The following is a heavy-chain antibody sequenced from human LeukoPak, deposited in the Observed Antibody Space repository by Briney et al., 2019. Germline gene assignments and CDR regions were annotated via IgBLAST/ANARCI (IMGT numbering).Heavy chain of an antibody. J-gene: IGHJ5*02. CDR1: GYSISSGYY. CDR3: ASALWFGELELDP. D-gene: IGHD3-10*01. CDR2: IYHSGSS. V-gene: IGHV4-38-2*02. Sequence: SETLSLTCTVSGYSISSGYYWGWIRQPPGKGLEWIGSIYHSGSSYYNPSLKSRVTISVDTSKNQFSLKLSSVTAADTAVYYCASALWFGELELDPWGQGTLVTVSS.